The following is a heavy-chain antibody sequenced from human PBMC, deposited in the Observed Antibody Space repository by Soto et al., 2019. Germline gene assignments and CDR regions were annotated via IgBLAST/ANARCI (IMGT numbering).Heavy chain of an antibody. Sequence: EVQLVESGGGLVQPGGSLRLSCAASGFTFSSYWMSWVRQAPGKGLEWVANIKQDGSEKYYVDSVKGRFTISRDNAKNSLYLQMNSLRAEDTAVYYCARDEGELLLPYYYYGLDVWGQGTTVTVSS. CDR3: ARDEGELLLPYYYYGLDV. CDR2: IKQDGSEK. J-gene: IGHJ6*02. D-gene: IGHD2-15*01. V-gene: IGHV3-7*01. CDR1: GFTFSSYW.